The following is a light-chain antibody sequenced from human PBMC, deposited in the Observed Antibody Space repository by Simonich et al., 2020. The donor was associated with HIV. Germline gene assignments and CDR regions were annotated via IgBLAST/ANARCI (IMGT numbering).Light chain of an antibody. CDR2: EVS. V-gene: IGLV2-8*01. Sequence: QSALTQPASVSGSPGQSITISCTGTSSDVGGYNYVSWYQQHPGKAPKLMIYEVSKRPSGGPDRFSGSKSGNTASLTVAGLQAEDEADYYCSSYAGSNIWVFGGGTKLTVL. CDR1: SSDVGGYNY. J-gene: IGLJ2*01. CDR3: SSYAGSNIWV.